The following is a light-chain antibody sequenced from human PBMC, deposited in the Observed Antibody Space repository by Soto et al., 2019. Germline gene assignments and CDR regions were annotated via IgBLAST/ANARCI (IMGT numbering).Light chain of an antibody. CDR2: KVS. V-gene: IGKV2-30*02. CDR3: MQAIHWPWT. J-gene: IGKJ1*01. Sequence: DVVMTQSPLSLPVTLGQPASISCRSSQSLVHSDGNTYLNWFQQRPGQSPRRLIYKVSNRDSGVXDXXSGRGSGTDFTLKISRVEAEDVGVYYCMQAIHWPWTFGQGTKVEIK. CDR1: QSLVHSDGNTY.